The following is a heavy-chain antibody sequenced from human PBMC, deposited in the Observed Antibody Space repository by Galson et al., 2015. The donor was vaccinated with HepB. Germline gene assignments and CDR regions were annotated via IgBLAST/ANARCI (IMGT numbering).Heavy chain of an antibody. Sequence: SLRLSCAASGFIFGCCGMHWVRQAPGKGLEWVAVVGHDGSYKYYADSVRGRFTISKDNSKNTLFLQMNSLKAEDTALYYCAKATGRDLLLVAINSWGQGTLVTVSS. CDR3: AKATGRDLLLVAINS. V-gene: IGHV3-33*06. CDR1: GFIFGCCG. CDR2: VGHDGSYK. D-gene: IGHD1-26*01. J-gene: IGHJ4*02.